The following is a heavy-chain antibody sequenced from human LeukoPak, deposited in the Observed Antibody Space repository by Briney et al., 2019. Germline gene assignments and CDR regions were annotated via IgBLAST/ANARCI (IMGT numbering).Heavy chain of an antibody. J-gene: IGHJ4*02. Sequence: SETLSLTCTVSGGSISSGGYYWSWIRQPPGKGLEWIGYIYHSGSTYYNPSLKSRVTISVDRSKNQFSLKLSSVTAADTAVYYCASPRLYSSSWYFGYWGQGTLVTVSS. V-gene: IGHV4-30-2*01. D-gene: IGHD6-13*01. CDR3: ASPRLYSSSWYFGY. CDR2: IYHSGST. CDR1: GGSISSGGYY.